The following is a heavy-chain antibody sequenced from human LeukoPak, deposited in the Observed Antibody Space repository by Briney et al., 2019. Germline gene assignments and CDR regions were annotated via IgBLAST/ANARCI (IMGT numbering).Heavy chain of an antibody. D-gene: IGHD3-10*01. CDR1: GFTFKNYA. CDR3: ARDGGSTLLYYFDS. CDR2: ITGLGGGT. V-gene: IGHV3-23*01. J-gene: IGHJ4*02. Sequence: GGSLRLSCAASGFTFKNYAMNWVRQAPGRGLEWVSVITGLGGGTYYAESVEGRFTVSRDNSKNRVYLQMNSLRVDDTAVYYCARDGGSTLLYYFDSWGQGTLVTVAS.